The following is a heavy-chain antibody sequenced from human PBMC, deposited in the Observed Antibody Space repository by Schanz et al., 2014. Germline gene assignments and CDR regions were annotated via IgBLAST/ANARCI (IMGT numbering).Heavy chain of an antibody. Sequence: EVQLVESGGGLVQPGGSLRLSCAASGFIFGSSVMAWVRQAPGKGLEWVSGITGASDHIDYAESVKGRFTISRDNSKSTLYVEMNSLRVEDTAVYYCAKVRYSSGWRGDYFDEWGQGTLVTVAS. D-gene: IGHD6-25*01. J-gene: IGHJ4*02. V-gene: IGHV3-23*04. CDR3: AKVRYSSGWRGDYFDE. CDR1: GFIFGSSV. CDR2: ITGASDHI.